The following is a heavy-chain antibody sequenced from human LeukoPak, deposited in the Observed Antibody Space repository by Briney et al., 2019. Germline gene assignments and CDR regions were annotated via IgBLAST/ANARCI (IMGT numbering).Heavy chain of an antibody. CDR1: GGSISSGSYY. CDR3: ARDRSRDGYNPRGYYYYYYMDV. D-gene: IGHD5-24*01. CDR2: IYTSGST. Sequence: PSETLSLTCTVSGGSISSGSYYWSWIRQPAGKGLEWIGRIYTSGSTNYNPSLKSRVTISVDTSKNQFSLKLSSVTAADTAVYYCARDRSRDGYNPRGYYYYYYMDVWGKGTTVTISS. J-gene: IGHJ6*03. V-gene: IGHV4-61*02.